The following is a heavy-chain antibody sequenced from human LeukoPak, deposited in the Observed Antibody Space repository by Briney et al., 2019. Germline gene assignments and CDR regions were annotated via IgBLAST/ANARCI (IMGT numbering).Heavy chain of an antibody. D-gene: IGHD6-13*01. CDR3: ARGLGIAAAGNPD. CDR1: GYTFTGYY. CDR2: INPNSGGT. J-gene: IGHJ4*02. Sequence: ASVKVSCKASGYTFTGYYMHWVRQAPGQGLEWMGWINPNSGGTNYAQKFQGRVTMTRNTSISTAYMELSSLRSEDTAVYYCARGLGIAAAGNPDWGQGTLVTVSS. V-gene: IGHV1-2*02.